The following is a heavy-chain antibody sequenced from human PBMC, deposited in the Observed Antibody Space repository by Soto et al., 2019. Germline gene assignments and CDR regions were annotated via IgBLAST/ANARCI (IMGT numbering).Heavy chain of an antibody. D-gene: IGHD3-22*01. CDR2: MNPSSGET. J-gene: IGHJ4*02. CDR1: GSNFTNFG. CDR3: ARLAEYCNIIKRYSYIDF. Sequence: GASVKVSCKTSGSNFTNFGINWVRQAPGRGLVWMGWMNPSSGETGPAQNFQGRVTMTRDISTRTFFMQLTSLRSEDTAIYYCARLAEYCNIIKRYSYIDFWGRGPHGAVSS. V-gene: IGHV1-8*01.